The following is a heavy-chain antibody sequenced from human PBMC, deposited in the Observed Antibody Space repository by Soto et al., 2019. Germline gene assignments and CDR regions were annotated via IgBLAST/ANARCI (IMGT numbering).Heavy chain of an antibody. J-gene: IGHJ6*02. CDR1: GYTFTSYG. D-gene: IGHD2-21*02. Sequence: ASVKVSCKASGYTFTSYGISWVRQAPGQGLEWMGWISAYNGNTNYAQKLQGRVTMTTDTSTSTAYMELRSLRSDDTAVYYCARDTYVAYCGGDCPFLPGYYYYGMDVWGQGTTVTVSS. V-gene: IGHV1-18*01. CDR2: ISAYNGNT. CDR3: ARDTYVAYCGGDCPFLPGYYYYGMDV.